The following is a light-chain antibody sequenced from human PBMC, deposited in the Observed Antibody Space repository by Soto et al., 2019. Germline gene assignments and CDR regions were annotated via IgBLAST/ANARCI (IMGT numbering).Light chain of an antibody. CDR1: NIGSES. CDR2: YDS. V-gene: IGLV3-21*04. CDR3: QVWLTNLV. Sequence: SYELTQPPSVSVAPGKTATITCGGNNIGSESVHWYQQRPGQAPVLVISYDSDRPSGIPERFSGSNSGNTATLTISRVEAGDEADYYCQVWLTNLVFGGGTKLTVL. J-gene: IGLJ2*01.